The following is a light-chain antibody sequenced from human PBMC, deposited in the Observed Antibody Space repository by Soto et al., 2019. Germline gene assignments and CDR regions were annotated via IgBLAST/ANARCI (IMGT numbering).Light chain of an antibody. V-gene: IGKV3-15*01. Sequence: EIVFTQSPGPLSLSPGERAPLSLRASQSVSSNFLAWYQQKPGQAPRLLIYGASTRATGIPARFSGSGSGTEFTLTISSLQSEDFAVYYCQQYNNWPPVTFGQGTKVDIK. CDR1: QSVSSN. J-gene: IGKJ1*01. CDR3: QQYNNWPPVT. CDR2: GAS.